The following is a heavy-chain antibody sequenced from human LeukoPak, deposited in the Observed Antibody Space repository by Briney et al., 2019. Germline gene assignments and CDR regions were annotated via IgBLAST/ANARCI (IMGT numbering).Heavy chain of an antibody. CDR3: AKDGYYYDSSGYYQFAY. D-gene: IGHD3-22*01. CDR1: GFTFDDYA. CDR2: ISWNSGSI. V-gene: IGHV3-9*01. Sequence: GGSLRLSCAASGFTFDDYAMHWVRQAPGKGLEWVSGISWNSGSIGYADSVKGRFTISRDNAKNSLYLQMNSLRAEDTAVYYCAKDGYYYDSSGYYQFAYWGQGTLVTVSS. J-gene: IGHJ4*02.